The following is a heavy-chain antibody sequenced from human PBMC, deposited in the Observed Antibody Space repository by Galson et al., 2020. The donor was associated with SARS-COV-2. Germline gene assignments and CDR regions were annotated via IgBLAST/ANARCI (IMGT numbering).Heavy chain of an antibody. D-gene: IGHD4-4*01. J-gene: IGHJ4*02. CDR1: GYTLTSYY. CDR2: INPSGGGP. Sequence: ASVNVSCQASGYTLTSYYIHWVRQAPGQGLEWMGIINPSGGGPTHAQKFQGRVTMTRDTSTSTVYMELSSLRSEDTAVYYCARDSQGGNDYNYLLFWGQGTLVTVSS. CDR3: ARDSQGGNDYNYLLF. V-gene: IGHV1-46*01.